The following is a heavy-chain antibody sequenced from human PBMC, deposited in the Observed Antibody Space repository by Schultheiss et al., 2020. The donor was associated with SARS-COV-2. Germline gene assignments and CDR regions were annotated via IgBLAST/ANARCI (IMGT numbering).Heavy chain of an antibody. CDR3: ARSKAVAGHGGWFDP. J-gene: IGHJ5*02. CDR2: INHSGST. D-gene: IGHD6-19*01. CDR1: GGSFSGYY. V-gene: IGHV4-34*01. Sequence: SETLSLTCAVYGGSFSGYYWSWIRQPPGKGLEWIGEINHSGSTNYNPSLKSRVTISVDTSKNQFSLKLSSVTAEDTAVYYCARSKAVAGHGGWFDPWGQGTLVTVSS.